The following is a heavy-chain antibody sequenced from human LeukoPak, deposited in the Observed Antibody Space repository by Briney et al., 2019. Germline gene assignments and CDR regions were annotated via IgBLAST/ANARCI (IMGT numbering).Heavy chain of an antibody. D-gene: IGHD2-2*01. J-gene: IGHJ4*02. CDR1: GFTFSSYA. CDR3: AKAPDIVVVPARFDY. Sequence: GGSLRLSCAASGFTFSSYAMSWVRQAPGKGLGWVSAISGSGGSTYYADSVKGRLTISRDNSKNTLYLQMNSLRAEDTAVYYCAKAPDIVVVPARFDYWGQGTLVTVSS. V-gene: IGHV3-23*01. CDR2: ISGSGGST.